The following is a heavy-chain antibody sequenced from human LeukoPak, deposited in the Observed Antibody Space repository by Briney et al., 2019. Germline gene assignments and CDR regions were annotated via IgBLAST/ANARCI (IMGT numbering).Heavy chain of an antibody. V-gene: IGHV3-23*01. D-gene: IGHD6-13*01. CDR2: ISGSGGST. J-gene: IGHJ5*02. Sequence: GGSLRLSCAASGFTFSSYAMSWVRQAPGKGLEWVSAISGSGGSTYYADSVKGRFTISRDNSKNTLYLQMNSLRAEDTAVYYCAKLQDLAAAGTSPFDPWGQGTLVTVSS. CDR1: GFTFSSYA. CDR3: AKLQDLAAAGTSPFDP.